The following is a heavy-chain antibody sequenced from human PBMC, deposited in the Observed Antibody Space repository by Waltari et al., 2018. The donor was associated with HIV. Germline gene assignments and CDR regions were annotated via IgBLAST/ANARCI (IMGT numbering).Heavy chain of an antibody. CDR2: INWNGGNT. V-gene: IGHV3-20*01. D-gene: IGHD1-20*01. J-gene: IGHJ5*02. CDR1: GSVFEAYG. Sequence: EVQLVESGGGVVRPGGSLRLSCAASGSVFEAYGMSWVSTAPGKGLEWVSSINWNGGNTGYADSVKGRFTISRDNAKNSLYLQMNSLKAEDTALYHCARDISQVQGWFDPWGQGTLVTVSS. CDR3: ARDISQVQGWFDP.